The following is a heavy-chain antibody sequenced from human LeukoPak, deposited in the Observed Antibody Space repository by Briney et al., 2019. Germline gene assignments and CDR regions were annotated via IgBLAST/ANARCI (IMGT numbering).Heavy chain of an antibody. CDR2: FDPEDGET. CDR1: GYTLTELS. V-gene: IGHV1-24*01. J-gene: IGHJ4*02. Sequence: GASVKVSCKVSGYTLTELSMHWVRQAPGKGLEWMGGFDPEDGETIYAQKFQGRVTMTEDTSTDTAYMELSSLRSDDTAVYYCARALVATTHPGLRLWGQGTLVTVSS. CDR3: ARALVATTHPGLRL. D-gene: IGHD5-12*01.